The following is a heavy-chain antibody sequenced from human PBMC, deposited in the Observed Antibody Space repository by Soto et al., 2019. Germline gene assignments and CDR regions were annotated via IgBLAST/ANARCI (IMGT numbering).Heavy chain of an antibody. CDR1: GFTFSSYG. J-gene: IGHJ4*02. CDR3: ARGGWQQLVTGGYSDN. CDR2: IWYDGTNK. D-gene: IGHD6-13*01. Sequence: QVQLVESGGGVVQPGRSLRLSCAASGFTFSSYGMHWVRQAPGKGLEWVAVIWYDGTNKNYADSVKGRFTISRDNSKNTLYLQMNSLRTEDRAVYYCARGGWQQLVTGGYSDNWGQGTLVTVSS. V-gene: IGHV3-30*19.